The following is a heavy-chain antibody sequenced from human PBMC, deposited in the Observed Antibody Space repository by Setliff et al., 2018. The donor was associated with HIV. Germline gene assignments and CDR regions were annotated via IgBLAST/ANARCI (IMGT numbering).Heavy chain of an antibody. Sequence: TLSLTCTVSGGSISSTNYYWAWIRQPPGKGLEWIGSIYYSGITYYNSSLKSRVTISVDTSKNQFSLRLSSVTATDTAVHYCARLAMAAAGMRWFDPWGQGALVTVSS. CDR2: IYYSGIT. CDR1: GGSISSTNYY. D-gene: IGHD6-13*01. V-gene: IGHV4-39*01. CDR3: ARLAMAAAGMRWFDP. J-gene: IGHJ5*02.